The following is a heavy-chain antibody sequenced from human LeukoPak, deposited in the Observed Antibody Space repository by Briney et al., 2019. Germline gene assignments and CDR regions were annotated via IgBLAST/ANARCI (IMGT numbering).Heavy chain of an antibody. D-gene: IGHD3-3*01. CDR3: AREGDYDFWSGYYTDY. J-gene: IGHJ4*02. CDR1: GGSISSSSYY. CDR2: IYYSGST. V-gene: IGHV4-39*07. Sequence: PSETLSLTCTVSGGSISSSSYYWGWIRQPPGKGLEWIGSIYYSGSTYYNPSLKSRVTISVDTSKNQFSLKLSSVTAADTAVYYCAREGDYDFWSGYYTDYWGQGTLVTVSS.